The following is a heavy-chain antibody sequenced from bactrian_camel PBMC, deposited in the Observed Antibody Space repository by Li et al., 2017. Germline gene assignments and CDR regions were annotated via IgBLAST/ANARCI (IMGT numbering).Heavy chain of an antibody. CDR3: AVDCGKGSEYFGPYNY. J-gene: IGHJ4*01. D-gene: IGHD4*01. CDR1: GSPQVREC. CDR2: IDVNDKT. V-gene: IGHV3S55*01. Sequence: HVQLVESGGGSVQAGGSLKLSCGISGSPQVRECMGWFRQAPGKEREGVAAIDVNDKTTYADFVKGRFTISRDDAKNTLYLQMNNLKPEDTGMYICAVDCGKGSEYFGPYNYWGRGTQVTVS.